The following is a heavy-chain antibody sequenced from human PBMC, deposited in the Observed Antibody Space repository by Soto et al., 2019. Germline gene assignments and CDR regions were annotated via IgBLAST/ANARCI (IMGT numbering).Heavy chain of an antibody. Sequence: XGPTLVHPTQTLTLTDTFSGFSLSTSGMCVSWIRQPPGKALEWLALIDWDDDKYYSTSLKTRLTISKDTSKNQVFLTMTNMDPVDTATYYCARIRDTSFDYWGQGTLVTVSS. CDR1: GFSLSTSGMC. D-gene: IGHD5-18*01. CDR2: IDWDDDK. J-gene: IGHJ4*02. CDR3: ARIRDTSFDY. V-gene: IGHV2-70*01.